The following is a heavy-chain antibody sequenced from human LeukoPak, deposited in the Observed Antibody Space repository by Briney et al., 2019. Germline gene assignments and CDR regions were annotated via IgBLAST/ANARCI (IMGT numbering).Heavy chain of an antibody. V-gene: IGHV4-59*12. J-gene: IGHJ4*02. CDR3: ARYGELYSLLFDY. CDR1: GGSISSYY. Sequence: SETLSLTCTVSGGSISSYYWSWIQQPPGKGLEWIGYIYYSGSTNHNPSLKSRVTISVDTSKNQFSLKLSSVTAADTAVYYCARYGELYSLLFDYWGQGTLVTVSS. D-gene: IGHD3-10*01. CDR2: IYYSGST.